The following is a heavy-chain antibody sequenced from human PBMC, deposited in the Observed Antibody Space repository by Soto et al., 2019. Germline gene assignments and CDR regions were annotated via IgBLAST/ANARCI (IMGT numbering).Heavy chain of an antibody. D-gene: IGHD5-18*01. Sequence: GGSLRLSCAASGFTFRSYNMHWVRQAPGKGLEWVAVISYDENNRYYTDSVKGRFTISRDNSKNTLYLQVNSLRAEDTAVYYCARAMDAAMASKDNWFDPWSQGTLVTVSS. J-gene: IGHJ5*02. V-gene: IGHV3-30-3*01. CDR1: GFTFRSYN. CDR2: ISYDENNR. CDR3: ARAMDAAMASKDNWFDP.